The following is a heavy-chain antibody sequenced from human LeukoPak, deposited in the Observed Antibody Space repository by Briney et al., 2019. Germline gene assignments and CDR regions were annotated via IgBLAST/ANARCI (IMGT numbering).Heavy chain of an antibody. CDR2: ITSSSSTI. J-gene: IGHJ6*02. Sequence: PGGSLRLSCAASGFPFSSYYMSWVRQAPGKGLEWVSYITSSSSTIYYADSVKGRFTISRDNAKNSLYLQMNSLRDEDTAVYYCARVAFYYYYGMDVWGQGTTVTVSS. CDR3: ARVAFYYYYGMDV. CDR1: GFPFSSYY. V-gene: IGHV3-48*02.